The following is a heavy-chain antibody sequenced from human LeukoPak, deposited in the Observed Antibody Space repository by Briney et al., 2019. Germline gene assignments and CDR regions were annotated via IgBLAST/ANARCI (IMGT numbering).Heavy chain of an antibody. V-gene: IGHV3-53*04. Sequence: GGSLRLSCAASGFTFSSNYMSWVRQAPGKGLEWVSVIYSGGSTYYADSVKGRFTISRHNSKNTLYLQMNSLRAEDTAVYYCARKGYYDSGTFDIWGQGTMVTVSS. CDR2: IYSGGST. CDR3: ARKGYYDSGTFDI. CDR1: GFTFSSNY. J-gene: IGHJ3*02. D-gene: IGHD3-22*01.